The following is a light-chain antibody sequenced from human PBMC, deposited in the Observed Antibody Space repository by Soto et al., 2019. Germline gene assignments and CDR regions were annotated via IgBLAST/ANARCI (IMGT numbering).Light chain of an antibody. CDR3: MQPLQSWT. J-gene: IGKJ1*01. V-gene: IGKV2-28*01. Sequence: IVMTQSPLSLPVTPGEPASISCRSSQSLLHSNGYNYLDWYLQKPGQSPQLLIYLGSNRASGVPDRFSGSGSGTDFTPKISRVEAEDVGVYYCMQPLQSWTFGQGTKVDIK. CDR1: QSLLHSNGYNY. CDR2: LGS.